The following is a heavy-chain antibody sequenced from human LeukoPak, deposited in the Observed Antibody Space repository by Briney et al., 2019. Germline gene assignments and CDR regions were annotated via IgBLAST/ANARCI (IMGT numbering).Heavy chain of an antibody. CDR2: ISAYNGNT. CDR3: AIPSIYCSSTSCYSYFDY. D-gene: IGHD2-2*02. Sequence: ASVKVSCKASGYTFTSYGISWVRQAPGQGLEWMGWISAYNGNTNYAQKLQGRVTMTTDTSTSTAYMELRSLRSEDTAVYYCAIPSIYCSSTSCYSYFDYWGQGTLVTVSS. V-gene: IGHV1-18*01. CDR1: GYTFTSYG. J-gene: IGHJ4*02.